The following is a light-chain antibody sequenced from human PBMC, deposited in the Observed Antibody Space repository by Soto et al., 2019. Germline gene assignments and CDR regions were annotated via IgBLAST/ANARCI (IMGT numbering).Light chain of an antibody. V-gene: IGKV3-15*01. CDR2: AVS. J-gene: IGKJ3*01. CDR3: QQYNTWPLT. Sequence: EIVMTHSPATLTVSPGERATLSCRASQSVGSNLAWYQQKPGQPPRLLIYAVSTRATGIPVRFSGSGSGTEFTLTISSLQSEDFAVYFCQQYNTWPLTFGPGTTVDIK. CDR1: QSVGSN.